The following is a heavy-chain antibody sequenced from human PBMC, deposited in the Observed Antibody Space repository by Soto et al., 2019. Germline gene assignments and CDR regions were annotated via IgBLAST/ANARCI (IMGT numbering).Heavy chain of an antibody. D-gene: IGHD1-7*01. Sequence: GGSLRLSCAASGFTVSSNYMSWVRQAPGKGLEWVSVFYSGGSTYYADSVKGRFTISRHNSKNTLYLQMNSLRAEDTAVYYRARVITGTTDYWGQGTLVTVSS. CDR3: ARVITGTTDY. J-gene: IGHJ4*02. CDR1: GFTVSSNY. CDR2: FYSGGST. V-gene: IGHV3-53*04.